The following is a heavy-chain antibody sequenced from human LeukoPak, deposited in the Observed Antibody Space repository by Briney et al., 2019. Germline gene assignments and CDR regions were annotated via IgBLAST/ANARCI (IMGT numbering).Heavy chain of an antibody. D-gene: IGHD3-10*01. Sequence: PGGSLRLSCAASGFTFSSYGMHWVRQAPGKGLEWVAFIRYDGSNKYYADSVKGRFTISRDNSKNTLYLQMNSLRAEDTAVYYCAKVRNYYGSGYYFDYWGQGTLVTVSS. CDR1: GFTFSSYG. CDR3: AKVRNYYGSGYYFDY. J-gene: IGHJ4*02. V-gene: IGHV3-30*02. CDR2: IRYDGSNK.